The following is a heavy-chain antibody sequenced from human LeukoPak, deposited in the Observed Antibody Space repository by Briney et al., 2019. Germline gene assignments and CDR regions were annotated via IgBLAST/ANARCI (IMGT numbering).Heavy chain of an antibody. V-gene: IGHV3-23*01. CDR3: AKDLVPIYYYDSSGYWS. Sequence: PGGSLRPSCAASGFTFSSYAMSWVRQAPGKGLEWVSAISGSGGSTYYADSVKGRFTISRDNSKNTLYLQMNSLRAEDTAVYYCAKDLVPIYYYDSSGYWSWGQGTLVTVSS. CDR1: GFTFSSYA. J-gene: IGHJ5*02. D-gene: IGHD3-22*01. CDR2: ISGSGGST.